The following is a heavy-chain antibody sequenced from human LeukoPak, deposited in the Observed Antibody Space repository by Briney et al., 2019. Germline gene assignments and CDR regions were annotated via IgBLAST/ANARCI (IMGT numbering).Heavy chain of an antibody. J-gene: IGHJ1*01. CDR3: ASWSEGSSQYFQH. Sequence: GASVQVSCKASGYTFTTYGISWVRQAPGQGLEWMGWISAYNGNTQYAQKFQGRVTMTTDTSTSTAYMELTSLRSDDTAVYYCASWSEGSSQYFQHWGQGTLVTVSS. D-gene: IGHD2-8*02. V-gene: IGHV1-18*01. CDR1: GYTFTTYG. CDR2: ISAYNGNT.